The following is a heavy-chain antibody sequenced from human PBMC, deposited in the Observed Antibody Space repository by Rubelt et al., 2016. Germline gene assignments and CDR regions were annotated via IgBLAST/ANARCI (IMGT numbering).Heavy chain of an antibody. Sequence: QVQLQQWGAGLLKSSETLSLTCAVYGGSFSGYYWSWIRQPPGKGLEWIGELNHSGSTNYNPSLKSRVTISVDTSKNQFSLKLSSVTAADTAVYYCARVSGWYRAPGQDFDYWGQGTLVTVSS. CDR2: LNHSGST. D-gene: IGHD6-19*01. CDR1: GGSFSGYY. CDR3: ARVSGWYRAPGQDFDY. V-gene: IGHV4-34*01. J-gene: IGHJ4*02.